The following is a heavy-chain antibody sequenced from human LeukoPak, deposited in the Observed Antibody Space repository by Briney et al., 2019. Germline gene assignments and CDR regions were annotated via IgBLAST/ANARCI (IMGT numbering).Heavy chain of an antibody. CDR2: IKQDGSEK. CDR1: GFTVSSNY. D-gene: IGHD1-1*01. V-gene: IGHV3-7*01. J-gene: IGHJ4*02. CDR3: ARGTEDFDY. Sequence: GGSLRLSCAASGFTVSSNYMSWVRQAPGKGLEWVANIKQDGSEKYYVDSVKGRFTISRDNAKNSLYLQMTSLRGDDTAVYYCARGTEDFDYWGQGTLVTVSS.